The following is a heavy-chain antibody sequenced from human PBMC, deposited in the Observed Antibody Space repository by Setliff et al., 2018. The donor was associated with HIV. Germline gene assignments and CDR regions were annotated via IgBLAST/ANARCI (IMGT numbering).Heavy chain of an antibody. CDR3: ARDRVAGNIDY. CDR1: GYTFTGYY. Sequence: GASVKVSCKASGYTFTGYYMHWVRQAPGQGLEWMGWINPNSGGTNYAQKFQGRVTMTRDTSTSTVYMELSSLRSEDTAVYYCARDRVAGNIDYWGQGTLVTVSS. D-gene: IGHD6-19*01. CDR2: INPNSGGT. J-gene: IGHJ4*02. V-gene: IGHV1-2*02.